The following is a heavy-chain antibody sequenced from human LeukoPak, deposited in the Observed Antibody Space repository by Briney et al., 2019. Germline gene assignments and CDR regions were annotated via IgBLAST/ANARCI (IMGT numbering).Heavy chain of an antibody. CDR2: IYHSGST. CDR3: ARAPYIRSWYQLSRGEDY. V-gene: IGHV4-30-2*01. J-gene: IGHJ4*02. Sequence: PSETLSLTCAVSGGSISSGGYSWSWIRQPPGKGLEWIGYIYHSGSTYYNPSLKSRVTISVDTSKRQFSLRLTSVTAADTAMYYCARAPYIRSWYQLSRGEDYWGQGTLVTVST. D-gene: IGHD2-2*01. CDR1: GGSISSGGYS.